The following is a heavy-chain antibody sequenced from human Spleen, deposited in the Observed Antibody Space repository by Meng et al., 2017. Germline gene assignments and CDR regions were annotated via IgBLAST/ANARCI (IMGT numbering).Heavy chain of an antibody. J-gene: IGHJ5*02. V-gene: IGHV4-39*01. Sequence: QPQRQESGPGLVKPSETLSLTCSVSGDSISSSDSYWGWIRQSPGKGLEWIGSIGHSGFTYYTPSLESRVTVSVDTSRSQFSLELTSVTAADTAVYYCVRSRAWVRTGFDPWGQGPLVTVSS. CDR3: VRSRAWVRTGFDP. D-gene: IGHD1/OR15-1a*01. CDR1: GDSISSSDSY. CDR2: IGHSGFT.